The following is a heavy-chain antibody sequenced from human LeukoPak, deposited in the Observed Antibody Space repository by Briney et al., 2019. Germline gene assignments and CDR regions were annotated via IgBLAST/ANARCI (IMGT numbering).Heavy chain of an antibody. CDR1: GFTFTNAW. J-gene: IGHJ4*02. Sequence: GGSLRLSCAGSGFTFTNAWMSWVRQAPGKGLEWVGRIKSKVAGGTTDYAAPVKGRFTISRDDSKNTLYLQMNSLRAEDTAVYYCARDLTYSYGYGYWGQGTLVTVSS. V-gene: IGHV3-15*01. CDR3: ARDLTYSYGYGY. CDR2: IKSKVAGGTT. D-gene: IGHD5-18*01.